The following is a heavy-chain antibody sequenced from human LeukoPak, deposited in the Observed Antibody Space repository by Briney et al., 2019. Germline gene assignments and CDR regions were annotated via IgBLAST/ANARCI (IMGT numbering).Heavy chain of an antibody. CDR3: ARTRGFLSDY. J-gene: IGHJ4*02. CDR2: ISWNSGSI. V-gene: IGHV3-9*01. D-gene: IGHD3-3*01. CDR1: GFTFDDYA. Sequence: GRSLRLSCAASGFTFDDYAMHWVRQAPGKGLEWVSGISWNSGSIGYADSVKGRFTISRDNAKNSLYLQMNSLRAEDTAVYYCARTRGFLSDYWGQGTLVTVSS.